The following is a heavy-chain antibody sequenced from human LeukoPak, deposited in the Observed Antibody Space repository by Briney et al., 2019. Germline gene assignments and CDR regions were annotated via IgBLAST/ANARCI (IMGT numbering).Heavy chain of an antibody. CDR1: GFTFSSYW. J-gene: IGHJ4*02. CDR2: IKKDGSEK. CDR3: ARGNGWLPAY. V-gene: IGHV3-7*01. D-gene: IGHD3-9*01. Sequence: GGSLRLSCAASGFTFSSYWMSWVRQAPGKALEWVANIKKDGSEKHYVDSVKGRFTISRDNAENSLYLQMSSLRVEDTAVYYCARGNGWLPAYWGRGTLVTVSS.